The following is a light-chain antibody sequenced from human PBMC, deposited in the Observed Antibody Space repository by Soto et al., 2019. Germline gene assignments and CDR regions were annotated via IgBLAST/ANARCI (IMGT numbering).Light chain of an antibody. CDR2: DVS. CDR3: QQYNSYSGT. V-gene: IGKV1-5*01. CDR1: QSINAW. Sequence: DIQMTQSPSTLSASVGDKVTITCRASQSINAWLAWYQQKPGKAPKLLIYDVSSLESGVPSRFSGSGSGTEFTLTISSLQPDDFATYYCQQYNSYSGTFGQGTKVDIK. J-gene: IGKJ1*01.